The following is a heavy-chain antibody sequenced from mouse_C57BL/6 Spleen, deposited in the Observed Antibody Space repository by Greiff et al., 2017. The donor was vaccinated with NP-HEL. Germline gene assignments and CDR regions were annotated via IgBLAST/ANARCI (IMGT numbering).Heavy chain of an antibody. CDR1: GFTFSDFY. Sequence: EVKLMESGGGLVQSGCSLRLSCATSGFTFSDFYMEWVRQAPGKGLEWIAASRNKANDYTTEYSASVKGRFIVSRDTSQSILYLQMNALRAEDTAIYYCARGRAMDYWGQGTSVTVSS. J-gene: IGHJ4*01. V-gene: IGHV7-1*01. CDR3: ARGRAMDY. CDR2: SRNKANDYTT.